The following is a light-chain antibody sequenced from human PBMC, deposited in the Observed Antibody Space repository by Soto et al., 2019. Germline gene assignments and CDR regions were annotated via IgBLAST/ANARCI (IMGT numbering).Light chain of an antibody. CDR2: EGS. Sequence: QSALTQPASVSGSPEQSITISCTGTSSDVGAYNLVSWYQQHPGKAPRLIIYEGSKRPSGISHRFSGSKSDNTASLTISGLQVEDEAEYFCFSFTTTSTQVFGTGTKVTVL. CDR1: SSDVGAYNL. J-gene: IGLJ1*01. CDR3: FSFTTTSTQV. V-gene: IGLV2-14*02.